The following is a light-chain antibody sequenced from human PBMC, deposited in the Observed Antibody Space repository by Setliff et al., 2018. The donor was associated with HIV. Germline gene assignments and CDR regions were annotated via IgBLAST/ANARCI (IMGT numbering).Light chain of an antibody. Sequence: QSALTQPPSASGTPGQRVTISCSGTSSNIGSNTVNWYQQLPGTAPKLLIYSNNQRPPGVPDRFSGSKSGTSASLAISGLQSEDEADYYCAAWDDSLNGLYVFGTGTKGTVL. CDR1: SSNIGSNT. CDR3: AAWDDSLNGLYV. J-gene: IGLJ1*01. CDR2: SNN. V-gene: IGLV1-44*01.